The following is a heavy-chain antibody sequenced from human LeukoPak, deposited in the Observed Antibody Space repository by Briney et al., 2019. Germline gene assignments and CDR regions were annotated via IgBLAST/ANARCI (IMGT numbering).Heavy chain of an antibody. Sequence: SETLSLTCTVSGGSISNSAYYWVWIRQSPEKGLEWVGNIYNNGDTYYNPSLKSRVTISVDTSKNQFSLKLSSVTAADTAVYYCARRLSGSSWYRYFDYWGQGTLVTVSS. V-gene: IGHV4-39*07. J-gene: IGHJ4*02. CDR1: GGSISNSAYY. CDR3: ARRLSGSSWYRYFDY. CDR2: IYNNGDT. D-gene: IGHD6-13*01.